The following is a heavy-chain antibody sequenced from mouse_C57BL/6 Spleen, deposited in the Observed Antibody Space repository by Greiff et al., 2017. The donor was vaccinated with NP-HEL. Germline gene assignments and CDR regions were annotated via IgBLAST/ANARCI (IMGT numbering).Heavy chain of an antibody. CDR3: ARDYSGDWYFDV. CDR2: ISYDGSN. CDR1: GYSITSGYY. V-gene: IGHV3-6*01. D-gene: IGHD1-1*01. J-gene: IGHJ1*03. Sequence: EAGPGLVKPSQSLSLTCSVTGYSITSGYYWNWIRQFPGNKLEWMGYISYDGSNNYNPSLKNRISITRDTSKNQFFLKLNSVTTEDTATYYCARDYSGDWYFDVWGTGTTVTVSS.